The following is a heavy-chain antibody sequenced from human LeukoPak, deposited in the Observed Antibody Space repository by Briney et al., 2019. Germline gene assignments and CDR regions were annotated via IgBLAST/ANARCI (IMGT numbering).Heavy chain of an antibody. CDR3: ARDYVGMSTIRDFGY. D-gene: IGHD5-24*01. CDR1: GFTVSSNF. CDR2: IYSGGDT. V-gene: IGHV3-53*01. Sequence: GGSLRLSCAASGFTVSSNFMTWVRQAPGKGLEWVSIIYSGGDTYYADSVKGRFTISRDNSKNTLYLQMNSLRAEDTAVYYCARDYVGMSTIRDFGYWGQGTLVTVSS. J-gene: IGHJ4*02.